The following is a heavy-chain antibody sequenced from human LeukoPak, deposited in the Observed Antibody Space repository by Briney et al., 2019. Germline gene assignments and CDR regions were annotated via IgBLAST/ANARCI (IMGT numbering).Heavy chain of an antibody. Sequence: TVGYLRLSCSASGFTFSDYDMNWVRQAPGKGLEWVSSISYLSSHVYYGDSVKGRFSISRDNAKNSLYLQMNSLGAEDTAIYYCGRAFPPLRTSSAGDLWGQGILVTVSS. CDR3: GRAFPPLRTSSAGDL. CDR2: ISYLSSHV. CDR1: GFTFSDYD. V-gene: IGHV3-21*01. D-gene: IGHD3-16*01. J-gene: IGHJ4*02.